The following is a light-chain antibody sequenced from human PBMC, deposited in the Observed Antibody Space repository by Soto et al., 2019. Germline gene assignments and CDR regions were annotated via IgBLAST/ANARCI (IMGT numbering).Light chain of an antibody. J-gene: IGKJ2*01. V-gene: IGKV3-20*01. CDR1: QSVSSSY. Sequence: ENVLMQSPGTLSLSPGERATLSCRASQSVSSSYLTWYQQKPGQAPRLLIYGASSRATDIPDRFSGSGSGTDFTLTISRLEREDFAVYYCQQYDSSPVTFGQGTKLEIK. CDR3: QQYDSSPVT. CDR2: GAS.